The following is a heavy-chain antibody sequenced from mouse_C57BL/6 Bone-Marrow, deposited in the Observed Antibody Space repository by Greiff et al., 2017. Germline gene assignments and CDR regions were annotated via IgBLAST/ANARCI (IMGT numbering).Heavy chain of an antibody. Sequence: VQLQQSGAELVRPGSSVKLSCKASGYTFTSYWMHRVKQRPIQGLEWIGNIDPSDSETHYNQKFKDKATLTVDKSSSTAYMQLSSLTSEDSAVYYCARLLGRAMDYWGQGTSVTVSS. CDR3: ARLLGRAMDY. D-gene: IGHD4-1*01. J-gene: IGHJ4*01. V-gene: IGHV1-52*01. CDR2: IDPSDSET. CDR1: GYTFTSYW.